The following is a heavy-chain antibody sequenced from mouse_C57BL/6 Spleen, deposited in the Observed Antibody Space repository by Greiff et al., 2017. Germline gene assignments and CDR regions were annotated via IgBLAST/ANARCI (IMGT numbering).Heavy chain of an antibody. V-gene: IGHV1-55*01. CDR3: ARQYYGSRDGFAY. D-gene: IGHD1-1*01. J-gene: IGHJ3*01. CDR1: GYTFTSYW. CDR2: IYPGSGST. Sequence: LQQPGAELVKPGASVKMSCKASGYTFTSYWITWVKQRPGQGLEWIGDIYPGSGSTNYNEKFTSKGTLTVDTSSSTAYMQLSSLTSEDSAVYYCARQYYGSRDGFAYWGQGTLVTVSA.